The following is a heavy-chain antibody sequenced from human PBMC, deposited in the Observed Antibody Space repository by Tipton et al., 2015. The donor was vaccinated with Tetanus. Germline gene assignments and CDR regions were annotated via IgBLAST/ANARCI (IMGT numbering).Heavy chain of an antibody. Sequence: QLVQSGAEVKKPGSSVKNSCKVSGGTFSSYAISWERQAPGQGLEWMGRIFPMLGKTNYAQKFQGRVTMTRDTSISTAYMELSRLRSDDTAVYYCAREAMAAAGTGDYWGQGTLLTVSS. J-gene: IGHJ4*02. CDR2: IFPMLGKT. CDR3: AREAMAAAGTGDY. V-gene: IGHV1-69*09. D-gene: IGHD6-13*01. CDR1: GGTFSSYA.